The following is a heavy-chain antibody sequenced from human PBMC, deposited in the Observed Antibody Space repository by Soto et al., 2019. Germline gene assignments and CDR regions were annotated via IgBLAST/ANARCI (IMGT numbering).Heavy chain of an antibody. CDR1: GFTFSDYS. J-gene: IGHJ4*02. CDR2: ISSSSFTI. Sequence: GGSLRLSCAASGFTFSDYSMNWVRQAPGRGLEWVSYISSSSFTIHYADSVEGRFAISRDNAKNSLYLQMNSLRAEDTAVYYCARDYNEFWSGYFDYCGQGALVSGSS. V-gene: IGHV3-48*01. CDR3: ARDYNEFWSGYFDY. D-gene: IGHD3-3*01.